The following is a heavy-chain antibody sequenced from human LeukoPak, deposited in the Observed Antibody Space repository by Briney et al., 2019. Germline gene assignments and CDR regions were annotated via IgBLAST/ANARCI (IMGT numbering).Heavy chain of an antibody. Sequence: GGSLTLSCVVSKCTFSRYWMTWVRQSPEKGLEWVANINQDGSGKQYADSVKGRFTISRANAASSLYLQMNSPRSEDTATYYCARDPYKSGGYGAFDIWGQGTVVAVSS. CDR2: INQDGSGK. D-gene: IGHD3-22*01. V-gene: IGHV3-7*01. CDR1: KCTFSRYW. CDR3: ARDPYKSGGYGAFDI. J-gene: IGHJ3*02.